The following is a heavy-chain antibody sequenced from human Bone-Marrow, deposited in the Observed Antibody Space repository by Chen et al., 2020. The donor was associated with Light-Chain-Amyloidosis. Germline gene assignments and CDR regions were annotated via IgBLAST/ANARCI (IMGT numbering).Heavy chain of an antibody. D-gene: IGHD2-2*01. J-gene: IGHJ5*02. V-gene: IGHV4-31*03. CDR2: INYSGST. CDR1: GGPISSGGYY. CDR3: ARDVAGYCSSTSCYPGWFDP. Sequence: QVQLQESGPGLVKPSQTLSLTCTVSGGPISSGGYYWSWIRQHPGKGLEWIGSINYSGSTYYNPSLKSRVTRSVDTSKNQFSLKLSSVTAADTAVYYCARDVAGYCSSTSCYPGWFDPWGQGTLVTVSS.